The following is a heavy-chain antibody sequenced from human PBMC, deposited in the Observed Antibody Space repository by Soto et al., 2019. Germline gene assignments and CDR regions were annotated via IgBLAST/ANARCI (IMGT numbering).Heavy chain of an antibody. CDR2: INAGNGNT. J-gene: IGHJ6*02. Sequence: ASVKVSCKACGDTFTSNAMHWVRQAPGQRLEWMGWINAGNGNTNYAQKFQGRVTITADESTNTAYMELSSLRSEDTAVYYCAREGLVLVPTTVNSDYYYYAMDVWGQGTTVTVSS. D-gene: IGHD2-2*01. V-gene: IGHV1-3*01. CDR1: GDTFTSNA. CDR3: AREGLVLVPTTVNSDYYYYAMDV.